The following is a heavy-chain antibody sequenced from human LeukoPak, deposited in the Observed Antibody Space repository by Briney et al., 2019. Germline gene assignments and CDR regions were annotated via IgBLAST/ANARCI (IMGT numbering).Heavy chain of an antibody. CDR3: ASPPPRRGYSYGYDAFDI. V-gene: IGHV1-69*06. D-gene: IGHD5-18*01. CDR1: GGTFSSYA. CDR2: IIPIFGTA. J-gene: IGHJ3*02. Sequence: ASVRVSCKASGGTFSSYAISGVRQAPGQGLEWMGGIIPIFGTANYAQKFQGRVTITADKSTSTAYMELSSLRSEDTAVYYCASPPPRRGYSYGYDAFDIWGQGTMVTVSS.